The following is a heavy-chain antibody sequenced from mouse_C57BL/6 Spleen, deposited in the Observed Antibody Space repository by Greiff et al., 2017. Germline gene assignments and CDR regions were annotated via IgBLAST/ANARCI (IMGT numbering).Heavy chain of an antibody. CDR2: INPYNGDT. V-gene: IGHV1-20*01. CDR1: GYSFTGYF. CDR3: ARGGTVVATGAMDY. Sequence: EVKLQQSGPELVKPGDSVKISCKASGYSFTGYFMNWVMQSHGKSLEWIGRINPYNGDTFYNQKFKGKATLTVDKSSSTAHMELRSLTSEDSAVYYCARGGTVVATGAMDYWGQGTSVTVSS. D-gene: IGHD1-1*01. J-gene: IGHJ4*01.